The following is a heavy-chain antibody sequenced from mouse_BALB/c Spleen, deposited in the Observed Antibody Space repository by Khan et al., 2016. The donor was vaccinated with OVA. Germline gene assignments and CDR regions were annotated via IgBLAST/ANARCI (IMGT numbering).Heavy chain of an antibody. CDR3: ARDGSRYNYAMDY. CDR2: ISYSGST. CDR1: GYSITSDYA. D-gene: IGHD2-3*01. V-gene: IGHV3-2*02. J-gene: IGHJ4*01. Sequence: EVQLQESGPGLAKPSQSLSLTCTVTGYSITSDYAWNWIRQSPGNKLEWMGYISYSGSTNYNPSLKSQISITPDTSKNQFFLQLSSVTTEDTATYYCARDGSRYNYAMDYWGQGTSVTVSS.